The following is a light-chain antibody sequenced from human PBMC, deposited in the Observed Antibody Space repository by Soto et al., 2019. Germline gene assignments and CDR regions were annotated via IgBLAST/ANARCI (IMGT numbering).Light chain of an antibody. CDR3: QQLNSYPRT. Sequence: MQLTQSPSSLSASVGDRVTITCRASQGISSYLAWYQQKPGKAPKLLIYAASTLQSGVPSRFSGSGSGTDLTLTISSLQPEDFATYYCQQLNSYPRTFGQGTKLEIK. CDR2: AAS. V-gene: IGKV1-9*01. J-gene: IGKJ2*01. CDR1: QGISSY.